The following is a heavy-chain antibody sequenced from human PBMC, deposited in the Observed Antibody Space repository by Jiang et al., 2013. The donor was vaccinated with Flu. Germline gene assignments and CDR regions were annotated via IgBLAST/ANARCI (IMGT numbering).Heavy chain of an antibody. Sequence: TVSGGSISSSTYYWGWIRQPPGKGLEWIGSFYYGGSTYYNPSLKSRITMSVDTSKNQFSLKLTSVTAADTALYYCVRWGGADAAWWFDPWGQGTLVTVSS. CDR1: GGSISSSTYY. CDR2: FYYGGST. V-gene: IGHV4-39*07. J-gene: IGHJ5*02. CDR3: VRWGGADAAWWFDP. D-gene: IGHD2-21*02.